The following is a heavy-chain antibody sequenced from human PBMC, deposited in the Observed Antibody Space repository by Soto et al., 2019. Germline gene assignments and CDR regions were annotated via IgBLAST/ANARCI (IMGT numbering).Heavy chain of an antibody. CDR1: GGSISTVGHY. Sequence: SETLSLTCSVSGGSISTVGHYWTWIRQPPGKGLEWIGSIYHTGSTYYSKSLRSRLTMSVDTSKSQFSLRLSSVTAADTAVYYCARATGTLRSRNCDYWGQGSLVTVSS. CDR3: ARATGTLRSRNCDY. CDR2: IYHTGST. J-gene: IGHJ4*02. V-gene: IGHV4-31*03. D-gene: IGHD1-1*01.